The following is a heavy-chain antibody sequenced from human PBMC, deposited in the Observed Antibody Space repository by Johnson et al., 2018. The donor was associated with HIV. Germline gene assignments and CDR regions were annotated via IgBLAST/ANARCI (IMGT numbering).Heavy chain of an antibody. CDR2: IKSKTDGGTT. CDR1: GFTFSNAW. Sequence: VQLVESGGGLVKPGGSLRLSCAASGFTFSNAWMNWVRQAPGKGLEWVGRIKSKTDGGTTDYAAPVKGRFTISRDDSKNTLYLQMNSLKTEDTAVYYCTTPSGSYGQGAFDVWGQGTTVTVSS. V-gene: IGHV3-15*01. J-gene: IGHJ3*01. CDR3: TTPSGSYGQGAFDV. D-gene: IGHD1-26*01.